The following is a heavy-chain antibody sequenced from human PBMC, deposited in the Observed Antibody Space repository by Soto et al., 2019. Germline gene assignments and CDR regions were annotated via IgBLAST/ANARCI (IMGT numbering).Heavy chain of an antibody. V-gene: IGHV4-4*07. D-gene: IGHD6-19*01. CDR2: ISTSGAT. CDR1: GASISSYF. Sequence: QVQLQESGPGLVEPSETLSLTCTVSGASISSYFWTWIRQPAGKGLDWIGRISTSGATNYNPSLKSRVTMSVDTSKNHFALNRSSVTAADTSVYYCLREAGPDRWFDPWGQGTLVTVSS. J-gene: IGHJ5*02. CDR3: LREAGPDRWFDP.